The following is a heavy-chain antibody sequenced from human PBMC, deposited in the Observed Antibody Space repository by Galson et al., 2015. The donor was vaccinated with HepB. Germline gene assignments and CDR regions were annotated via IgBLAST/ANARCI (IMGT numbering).Heavy chain of an antibody. CDR3: ARDYVWGSYRTYYYSGTDV. Sequence: SLRLSCAASGFTFSDYYMSWIRQAPGKGLEWVSYISSSGSTIYYADSVKGRFTISRDNAKNSLYLQMNSLRAEDTAVYYCARDYVWGSYRTYYYSGTDVWGQGTPVTVSS. CDR1: GFTFSDYY. J-gene: IGHJ6*02. V-gene: IGHV3-11*01. D-gene: IGHD3-16*02. CDR2: ISSSGSTI.